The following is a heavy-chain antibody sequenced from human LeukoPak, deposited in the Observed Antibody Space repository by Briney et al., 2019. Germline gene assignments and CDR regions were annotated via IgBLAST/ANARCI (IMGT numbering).Heavy chain of an antibody. D-gene: IGHD6-6*01. V-gene: IGHV3-23*01. CDR3: AAGRVWFDY. Sequence: GGSLGLSCAASGFTFSDYGMSWVRQAPGKGREWVSAITGGSGRTYYADSVKGRFTISRDNAKNSLSLQLTSLRAEDTTVYYCAAGRVWFDYWGQGTLVTVSS. CDR1: GFTFSDYG. CDR2: ITGGSGRT. J-gene: IGHJ4*02.